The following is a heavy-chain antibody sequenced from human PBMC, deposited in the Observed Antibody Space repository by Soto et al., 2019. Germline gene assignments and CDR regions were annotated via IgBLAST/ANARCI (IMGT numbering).Heavy chain of an antibody. J-gene: IGHJ6*02. D-gene: IGHD2-15*01. CDR1: GITFSSYA. CDR3: VKGGYCTGGNCYANYYYYYGMDV. CDR2: ISGSGGST. V-gene: IGHV3-23*01. Sequence: AGGSLRLSCAASGITFSSYAMNWVRQAPGKGLEWVSTISGSGGSTYYADSVKGRFTTSRDNSKNTLYLQMNSLRAEDTAVYYCVKGGYCTGGNCYANYYYYYGMDVWGHGTTVTVSS.